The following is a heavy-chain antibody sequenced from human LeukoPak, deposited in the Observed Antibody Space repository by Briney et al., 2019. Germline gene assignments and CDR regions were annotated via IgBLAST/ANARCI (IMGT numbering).Heavy chain of an antibody. Sequence: QPGGSLRLSCAASGFTFSSYNMNWVRQAPGKGLEWVSIIYSGGSTFYADSVKGRFTISRDNSKNTLYLQMNSLRTEDTAVYYCAKARTRGYSYGSFDYWGQGTLVTVSS. CDR1: GFTFSSYN. V-gene: IGHV3-66*02. D-gene: IGHD5-18*01. CDR3: AKARTRGYSYGSFDY. J-gene: IGHJ4*02. CDR2: IYSGGST.